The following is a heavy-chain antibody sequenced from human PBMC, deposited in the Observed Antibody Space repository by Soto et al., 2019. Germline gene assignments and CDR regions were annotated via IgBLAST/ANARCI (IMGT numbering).Heavy chain of an antibody. Sequence: QVQLQESGPGLVKPSQTLSLTCTVSGGSISSGGYYWSWIRQHPGKGLEWIGYIYYSGSTYYNPSLKSRVTISVDPSKNQVSLKLSSVTAADTAVYYCARGTEDTPTTVKTAGSAWDWFDPWGQGTLVTVSS. D-gene: IGHD4-4*01. V-gene: IGHV4-31*03. CDR3: ARGTEDTPTTVKTAGSAWDWFDP. CDR2: IYYSGST. J-gene: IGHJ5*02. CDR1: GGSISSGGYY.